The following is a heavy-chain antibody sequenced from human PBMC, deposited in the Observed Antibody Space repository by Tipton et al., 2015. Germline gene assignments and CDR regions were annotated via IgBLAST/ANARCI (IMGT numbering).Heavy chain of an antibody. Sequence: TLSLTCAVSAYSISSDYYWGWIRQPPGKGLEWIGSISHSGNTYYNPSLKSRVTMSRDTSKNQFSRKRTSVTAADTAVYYCACQDYDSLTRDYQTVDYWGQGTLVTVSS. J-gene: IGHJ4*02. V-gene: IGHV4-38-2*01. CDR3: ACQDYDSLTRDYQTVDY. CDR2: ISHSGNT. CDR1: AYSISSDYY. D-gene: IGHD3-9*01.